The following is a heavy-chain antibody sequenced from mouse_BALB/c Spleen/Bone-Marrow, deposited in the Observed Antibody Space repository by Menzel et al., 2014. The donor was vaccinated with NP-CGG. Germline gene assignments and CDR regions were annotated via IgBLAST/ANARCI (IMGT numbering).Heavy chain of an antibody. Sequence: EVHLVESGGGLVQPKGSLKLSCAASGFTFNTYAMNWVRQAPGRGLEWVARIRSKSNNYAIYYADSVKDRFTISRDDSQSMLYLQMNNLKTEDTAMYYCVRHPSGGYAMGYWGQGASVTVSS. CDR2: IRSKSNNYAI. D-gene: IGHD6-1*01. CDR1: GFTFNTYA. V-gene: IGHV10-1*02. CDR3: VRHPSGGYAMGY. J-gene: IGHJ4*01.